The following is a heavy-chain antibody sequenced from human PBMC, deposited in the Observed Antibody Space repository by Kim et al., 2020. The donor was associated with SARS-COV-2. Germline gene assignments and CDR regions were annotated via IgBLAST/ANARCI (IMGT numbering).Heavy chain of an antibody. CDR1: GFTVSSNY. J-gene: IGHJ4*02. Sequence: GGSLRLSCAASGFTVSSNYMSWVRQAPGKGLEWVSVIYSGGSTYYADSVKGRFTISRDNSKNTLYLQMNSLRAEDTAVYYCRGAPAAIAFAFDYWGQGTLVTVSS. CDR2: IYSGGST. D-gene: IGHD2-2*01. CDR3: RGAPAAIAFAFDY. V-gene: IGHV3-53*01.